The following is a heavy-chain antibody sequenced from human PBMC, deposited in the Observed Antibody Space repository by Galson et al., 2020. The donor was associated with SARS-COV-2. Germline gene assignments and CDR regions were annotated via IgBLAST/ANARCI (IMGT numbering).Heavy chain of an antibody. CDR2: ISYDGSNK. Sequence: GESLKISCAASGFTFNNYGMHWVSQAPGKGLEWVALISYDGSNKYYTDSVKGRFTMSRDNSKNKLYLQMNSLRAEDTAMYYCARGVHDYGDSLGWFDPWGQGTLVSVSS. V-gene: IGHV3-30*03. J-gene: IGHJ5*02. D-gene: IGHD4-17*01. CDR1: GFTFNNYG. CDR3: ARGVHDYGDSLGWFDP.